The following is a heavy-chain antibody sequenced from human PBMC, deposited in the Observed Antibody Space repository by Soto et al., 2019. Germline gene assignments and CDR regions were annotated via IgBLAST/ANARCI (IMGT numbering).Heavy chain of an antibody. V-gene: IGHV1-69*01. CDR2: ITPIFGTA. Sequence: QVQLVQSGAEVKKPGSSVKVSCKASGGSFSNYAISWVRQAPGQGLEWMGRITPIFGTANYAQRFQGRVTITADESTSTAYMELSSLRSEDTAVYYCARGWSYDILTGYSYWGQGTLVTVSS. CDR3: ARGWSYDILTGYSY. J-gene: IGHJ4*02. D-gene: IGHD3-9*01. CDR1: GGSFSNYA.